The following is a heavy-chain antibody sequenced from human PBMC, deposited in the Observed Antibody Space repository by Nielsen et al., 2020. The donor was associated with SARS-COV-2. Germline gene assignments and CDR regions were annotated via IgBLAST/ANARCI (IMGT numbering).Heavy chain of an antibody. V-gene: IGHV3-23*01. CDR3: AKRFLTAAPDY. CDR2: ISGSGGST. CDR1: GFTFSSYA. D-gene: IGHD3-3*01. J-gene: IGHJ4*02. Sequence: EGSLRLSCAASGFTFSSYAMSWIRQAPGKGLEWVSGISGSGGSTHYADSVKGRFTISRDNSKNTLYLQMNSLRAEDTAIYYCAKRFLTAAPDYWGQGTLVTVSS.